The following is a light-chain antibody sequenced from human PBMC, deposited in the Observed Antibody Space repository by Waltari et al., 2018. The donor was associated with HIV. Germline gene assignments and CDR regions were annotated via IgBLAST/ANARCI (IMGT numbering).Light chain of an antibody. CDR2: STS. CDR3: LLYYGGARV. J-gene: IGLJ3*02. V-gene: IGLV7-43*01. CDR1: TGAVTSGYY. Sequence: QTVVTQEPSLTVSPGGTVTLTCASSTGAVTSGYYPSCFQQKPGQAPRALIYSTSNNHPGTPARFSGSVLGGKAALTLSGVQPEDEAEYYCLLYYGGARVFGGGTKLTVL.